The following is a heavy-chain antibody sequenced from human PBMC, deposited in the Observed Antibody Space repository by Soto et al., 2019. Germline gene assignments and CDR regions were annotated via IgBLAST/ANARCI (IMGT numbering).Heavy chain of an antibody. CDR3: AKGVVVASTYLQH. J-gene: IGHJ1*01. CDR2: ISYDGSDK. D-gene: IGHD2-15*01. Sequence: ESGGGVVQPGRSLRLSCAASGFTFSSYGMHWVRQAQGKGLEWVAVISYDGSDKYYADSVKGRFTISRDNSNNTLYLQMDSLRAEDTAVYYCAKGVVVASTYLQHWGQGTLVTVSS. CDR1: GFTFSSYG. V-gene: IGHV3-30*18.